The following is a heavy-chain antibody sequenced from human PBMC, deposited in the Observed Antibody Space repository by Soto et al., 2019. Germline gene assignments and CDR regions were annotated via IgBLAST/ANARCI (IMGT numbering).Heavy chain of an antibody. V-gene: IGHV1-69*01. J-gene: IGHJ6*01. CDR2: IIPIFGTA. CDR3: ARAGRDGYIYYYYYGMDG. Sequence: QVQLVQSGAEVKKPGSSVKVSCKASGGTFSSYAISWVRQAPGQGLEWMGGIIPIFGTANYAQKFQGRVTITADESTSTADMELSSLRSEDTAVYYCARAGRDGYIYYYYYGMDGWGQGTTVTVSS. D-gene: IGHD5-12*01. CDR1: GGTFSSYA.